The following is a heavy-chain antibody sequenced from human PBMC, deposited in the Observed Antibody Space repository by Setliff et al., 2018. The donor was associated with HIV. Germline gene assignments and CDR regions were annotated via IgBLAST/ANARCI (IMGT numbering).Heavy chain of an antibody. Sequence: ASVKVSCKASGYTFTSYSINWVRQAPGQGLEWMGWINTNTGNPTYAQGFTGRFVFSLDTSVSTAYLQISSLKAEDSAIYYCARVSDTGVDPQTHRDYWGQGTPVTSPQ. CDR3: ARVSDTGVDPQTHRDY. CDR1: GYTFTSYS. D-gene: IGHD2-21*01. J-gene: IGHJ4*02. CDR2: INTNTGNP. V-gene: IGHV7-4-1*02.